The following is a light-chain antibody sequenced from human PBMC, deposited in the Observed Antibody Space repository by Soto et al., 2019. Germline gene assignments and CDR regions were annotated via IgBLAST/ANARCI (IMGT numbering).Light chain of an antibody. CDR1: SSDVGAYNY. V-gene: IGLV2-14*01. CDR3: SSYTTSITRV. CDR2: EVN. J-gene: IGLJ2*01. Sequence: QSALTQPASVSGSPGQSITISCTGTSSDVGAYNYVSWYQQHPGKAPKLIIYEVNNRPSGVSNRFSGSKSGTTASLTISGLQAEDEADYYCSSYTTSITRVFGGGTKRPS.